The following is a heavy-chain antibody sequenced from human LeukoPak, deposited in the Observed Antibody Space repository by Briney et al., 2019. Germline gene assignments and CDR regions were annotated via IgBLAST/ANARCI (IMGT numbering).Heavy chain of an antibody. CDR2: ISWNSGSI. CDR1: GFTFDDYA. V-gene: IGHV3-9*03. CDR3: AKDRYSSGRSLAFDC. D-gene: IGHD6-19*01. J-gene: IGHJ4*02. Sequence: GGSLRLSCAASGFTFDDYAMHWVRQAPGKGLEWVSGISWNSGSIGYADSVKGRFTISRDNAKNSLYLQMNSLRAEDMALYYCAKDRYSSGRSLAFDCWGQGTLVTVSS.